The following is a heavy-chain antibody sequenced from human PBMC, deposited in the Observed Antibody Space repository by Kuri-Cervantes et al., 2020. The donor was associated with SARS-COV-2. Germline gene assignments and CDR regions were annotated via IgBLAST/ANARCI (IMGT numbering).Heavy chain of an antibody. D-gene: IGHD5-24*01. V-gene: IGHV5-51*01. CDR2: IYPGDSDT. CDR1: GYSLTSYW. J-gene: IGHJ4*02. Sequence: GESRKISCQGSGYSLTSYWIGWVRQMPWKGLEWRGIIYPGDSDTRYSPSCQGQVTTSADKSTSTAYLQWSSLKASDTAMYHCARVRTYKNYFDFWGQGTMVTVSS. CDR3: ARVRTYKNYFDF.